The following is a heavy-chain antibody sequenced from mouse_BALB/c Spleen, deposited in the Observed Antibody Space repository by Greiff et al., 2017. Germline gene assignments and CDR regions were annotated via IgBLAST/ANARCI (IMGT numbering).Heavy chain of an antibody. CDR1: GFTFSSYA. CDR2: ISSGGST. CDR3: ARGRDSYGSSFSMDY. J-gene: IGHJ4*01. Sequence: EVKVVESGGGLVKPGGSLKLSCAASGFTFSSYAMSWVRQTPEKRLEWVASISSGGSTYYPASVKGRFTISRDNARNILYLQMSSLRSEDTAMYYCARGRDSYGSSFSMDYWGQGTSVTVSA. V-gene: IGHV5-6-5*01. D-gene: IGHD1-1*01.